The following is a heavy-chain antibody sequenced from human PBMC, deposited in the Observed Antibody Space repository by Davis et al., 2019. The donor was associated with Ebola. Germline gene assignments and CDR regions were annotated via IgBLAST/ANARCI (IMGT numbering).Heavy chain of an antibody. D-gene: IGHD2-21*02. CDR2: INHSGST. CDR1: GGSFSGYY. V-gene: IGHV4-34*01. J-gene: IGHJ6*02. CDR3: AGRRQVTANYYYYYGMDG. Sequence: SETLSLTCAVYGGSFSGYYWSWIRQPPGKGLEWIGEINHSGSTNYNPSLKSRVTISVDTSKNQFSLKLSSVTAADTAVYYCAGRRQVTANYYYYYGMDGWGQGTTVTVSS.